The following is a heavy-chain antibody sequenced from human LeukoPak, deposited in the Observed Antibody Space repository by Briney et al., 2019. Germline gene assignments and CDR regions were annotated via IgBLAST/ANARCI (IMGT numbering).Heavy chain of an antibody. D-gene: IGHD3-3*02. V-gene: IGHV4-59*01. CDR3: ARAFYPGYYSYMAV. Sequence: SETLSLTCTVSGGSISPYYWSWIRQPPGKGLEWIGYIYYSGSTNYNPSLKSRVTISVDTSKNQFSLKLSSVTAADTAVYYCARAFYPGYYSYMAVWGKGTTVTVSS. J-gene: IGHJ6*03. CDR1: GGSISPYY. CDR2: IYYSGST.